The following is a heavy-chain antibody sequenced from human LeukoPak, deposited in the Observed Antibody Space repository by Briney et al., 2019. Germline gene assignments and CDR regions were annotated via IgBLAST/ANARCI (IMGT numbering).Heavy chain of an antibody. V-gene: IGHV5-51*01. J-gene: IGHJ3*02. CDR3: ASNVDIVVVPAAIGAFDI. CDR2: IYPGDSDT. D-gene: IGHD2-2*02. CDR1: GYSFTTYW. Sequence: GESLKISCTGSGYSFTTYWIAWVRQMPGKGLEWMGIIYPGDSDTRYSPSFQGQVTISADKSISTAYLQWSSLKASDTAMYYCASNVDIVVVPAAIGAFDIWGQGTMVTVSS.